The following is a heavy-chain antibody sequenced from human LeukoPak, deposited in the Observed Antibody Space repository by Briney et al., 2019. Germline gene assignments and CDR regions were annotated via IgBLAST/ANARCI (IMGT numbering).Heavy chain of an antibody. CDR1: GLTFSSHW. V-gene: IGHV3-7*03. CDR2: INHTGNVN. J-gene: IGHJ6*02. Sequence: GGSLRLSCAASGLTFSSHWMHWVRQAPGKGLEWVASINHTGNVNYYVDSVKGRFTISRDNAKNSLYLQMSNLRAEDTAVYFCARGGGLDVWGQGATVTVSS. D-gene: IGHD3-16*01. CDR3: ARGGGLDV.